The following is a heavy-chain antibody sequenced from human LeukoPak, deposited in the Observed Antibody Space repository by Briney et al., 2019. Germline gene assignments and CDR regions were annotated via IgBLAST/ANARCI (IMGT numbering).Heavy chain of an antibody. D-gene: IGHD4-17*01. CDR3: TRDTGTTGEVKFDP. Sequence: SETLSLTCTVSGGSISSYYWSWIRQPPGKGLEWIGYIYYSGSTNYNPSLKSRVTISVDTSKNQFSLKLSSVTAADTAVYYCTRDTGTTGEVKFDPWGQGTLVTVSS. CDR2: IYYSGST. J-gene: IGHJ5*02. CDR1: GGSISSYY. V-gene: IGHV4-59*01.